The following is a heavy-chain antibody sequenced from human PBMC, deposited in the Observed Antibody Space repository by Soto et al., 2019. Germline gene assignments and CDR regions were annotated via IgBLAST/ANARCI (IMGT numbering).Heavy chain of an antibody. V-gene: IGHV4-39*01. CDR1: RVPTTPSSFY. Sequence: SETLCLTCAVSRVPTTPSSFYWGWIRQPPGKGLEWIGSIYSSGSTFSNPSLKSRVNISVDTSKNQFSLKLNSVTAADTAVYFCARREKAAAGNFDYWGQGTLVT. CDR3: ARREKAAAGNFDY. J-gene: IGHJ4*02. D-gene: IGHD6-13*01. CDR2: IYSSGST.